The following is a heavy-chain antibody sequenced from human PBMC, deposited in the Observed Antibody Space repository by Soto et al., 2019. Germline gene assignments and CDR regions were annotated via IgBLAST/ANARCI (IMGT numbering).Heavy chain of an antibody. CDR1: GYTFTSYG. CDR2: ISAYNGNT. CDR3: ARDLRYFDWPPPGDWFDH. V-gene: IGHV1-18*01. D-gene: IGHD3-9*01. J-gene: IGHJ5*02. Sequence: GASVKVSCKASGYTFTSYGISWVRQAPGQGLEWMGWISAYNGNTNYAQKLQGRGTMTTDTSTSTAYMELRSLRSDDTAVYYCARDLRYFDWPPPGDWFDHWGQGTLVTVSS.